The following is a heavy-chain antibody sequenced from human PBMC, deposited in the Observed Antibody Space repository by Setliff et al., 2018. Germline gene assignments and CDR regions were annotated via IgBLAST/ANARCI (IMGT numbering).Heavy chain of an antibody. CDR2: IIPICGTA. J-gene: IGHJ6*02. V-gene: IGHV1-69*05. CDR1: GGTFSIYA. Sequence: ASVKVSCKASGGTFSIYAISWVRQAPGQGLEWLGGIIPICGTANYAQKFQGRVTITTDESTSTAYMELSSLLSEDTAVYSCARAGTTIFGVVTSPNYGMDVWGQGTKVTVSS. CDR3: ARAGTTIFGVVTSPNYGMDV. D-gene: IGHD3-3*01.